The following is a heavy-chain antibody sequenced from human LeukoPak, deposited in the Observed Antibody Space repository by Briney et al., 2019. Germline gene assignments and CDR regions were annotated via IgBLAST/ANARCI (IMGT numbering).Heavy chain of an antibody. V-gene: IGHV4-34*01. CDR2: INHSGST. CDR3: ARVGYSYGFSHYYYGMDV. D-gene: IGHD5-18*01. J-gene: IGHJ6*02. Sequence: PSETLCLTCAVYGGSLSGYYWSWIRQPPGKGLEWIGEINHSGSTNYNPSLKSRVTISVDTSKNQFSLKLSSVTAADTAVYYCARVGYSYGFSHYYYGMDVWGQGTTVTVSS. CDR1: GGSLSGYY.